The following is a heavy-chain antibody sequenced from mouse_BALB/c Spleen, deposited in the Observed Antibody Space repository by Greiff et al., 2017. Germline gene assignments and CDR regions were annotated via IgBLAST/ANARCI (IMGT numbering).Heavy chain of an antibody. J-gene: IGHJ4*01. CDR2: ISSGSSTI. CDR3: ARSEMDAMDY. D-gene: IGHD2-3*01. Sequence: EVKLQESGGGLVQPGGSRKLSCAASGFTFSSFGMHWVRQAPEKGLEWVAYISSGSSTIYYADTVKGRFTISRDNPKNTLFLQMTSLRSEDTAMNYCARSEMDAMDYWGQGTSVTVSS. V-gene: IGHV5-17*02. CDR1: GFTFSSFG.